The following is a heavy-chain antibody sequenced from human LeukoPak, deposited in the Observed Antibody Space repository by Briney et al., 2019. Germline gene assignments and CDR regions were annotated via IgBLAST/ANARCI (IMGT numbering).Heavy chain of an antibody. J-gene: IGHJ4*02. V-gene: IGHV3-23*01. D-gene: IGHD2-2*02. Sequence: PGGSLRLSCAASGFTFGTHAMSWVRHPPGKGLEWVSSITGRGDVIHYAASVKGRFTISKDNSKDTLYLQMNSLRADDTAVYFCVKLRGYCSDTSCYTAGYWGQGTLVTVSS. CDR1: GFTFGTHA. CDR2: ITGRGDVI. CDR3: VKLRGYCSDTSCYTAGY.